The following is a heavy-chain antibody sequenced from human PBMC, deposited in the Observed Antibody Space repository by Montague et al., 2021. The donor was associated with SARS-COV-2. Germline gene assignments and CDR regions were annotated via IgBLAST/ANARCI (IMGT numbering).Heavy chain of an antibody. Sequence: SETLSLTCTVSGGSISSYFWSWIRQSPGKRLEWIGNIYSTGNTNYNPSLKSRVTISVGTSKNQFSLKLSSVTAADTAVYYCARDSPAIGVPYFDLWGRGSLGTVSS. CDR1: GGSISSYF. CDR2: IYSTGNT. J-gene: IGHJ2*01. CDR3: ARDSPAIGVPYFDL. V-gene: IGHV4-59*01. D-gene: IGHD2/OR15-2a*01.